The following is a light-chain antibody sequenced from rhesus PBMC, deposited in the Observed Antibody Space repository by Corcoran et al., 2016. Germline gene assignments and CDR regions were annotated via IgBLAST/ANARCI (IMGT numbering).Light chain of an antibody. CDR1: QGISSY. CDR2: AAS. Sequence: DIQMTQSPSSLSASVGDRVTIPGRASQGISSYLAWYQPKPGKAPKLLIYAASIVTSGVTSRFSGSGTGTDFTHTIRSLQPRGFATYDGQQHNSCPLAFGGGTKVEL. V-gene: IGKV1-25*01. CDR3: QQHNSCPLA. J-gene: IGKJ4*01.